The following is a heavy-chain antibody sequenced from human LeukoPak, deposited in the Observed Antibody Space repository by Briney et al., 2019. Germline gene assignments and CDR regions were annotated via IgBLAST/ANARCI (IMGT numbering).Heavy chain of an antibody. J-gene: IGHJ3*02. CDR2: ISWNSGSI. V-gene: IGHV3-9*03. CDR3: ARSTAAGNDAFDI. CDR1: GFTFDDYA. D-gene: IGHD6-13*01. Sequence: PGRSLRLSCVVSGFTFDDYAMRWVRQAPGKGLEWVSGISWNSGSIGYADSVKGRFTISRDNAKNSLYLQMNSLRAEDMALYYCARSTAAGNDAFDIWGQGTMVTVSS.